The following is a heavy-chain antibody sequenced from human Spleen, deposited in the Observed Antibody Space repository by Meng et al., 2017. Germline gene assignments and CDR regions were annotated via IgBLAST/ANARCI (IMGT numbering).Heavy chain of an antibody. CDR3: AKALGEYYYDSSGSPKYYYYYGMDV. CDR1: GFTFDDYA. CDR2: ISWNSGSI. D-gene: IGHD3-22*01. Sequence: GGSLRPSCAASGFTFDDYAMHWVRQAPGKGLEWVSGISWNSGSIGYADSVKGRFTISRDNAKNSLYLQMNSLRAEDTALYYCAKALGEYYYDSSGSPKYYYYYGMDVWGQGTMVTVSS. J-gene: IGHJ6*02. V-gene: IGHV3-9*01.